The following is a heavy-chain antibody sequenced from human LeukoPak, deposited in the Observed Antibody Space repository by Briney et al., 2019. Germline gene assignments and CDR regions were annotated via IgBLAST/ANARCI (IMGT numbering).Heavy chain of an antibody. CDR1: GFTFSSYS. CDR2: ISSSSSYI. D-gene: IGHD1-26*01. V-gene: IGHV3-21*01. Sequence: GGSLRLPCAASGFTFSSYSMNWVRQAPGKGLEWVSSISSSSSYIYYADSVKGRFTISRGNAKNSLYLQMNSLRADDTAVYYCARDLFSTAGAYDYWGQGTLVIVSS. CDR3: ARDLFSTAGAYDY. J-gene: IGHJ4*02.